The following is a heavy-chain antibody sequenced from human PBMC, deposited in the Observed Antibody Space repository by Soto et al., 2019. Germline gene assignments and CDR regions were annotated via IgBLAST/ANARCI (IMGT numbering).Heavy chain of an antibody. J-gene: IGHJ4*02. CDR2: IYHTGSN. CDR1: GGRISTVGHI. V-gene: IGHV4-31*03. CDR3: ARATGTLRSRNCDY. D-gene: IGHD1-1*01. Sequence: PLSLICFFSGGRISTVGHILTWIRQPPGKGLEWIGSIYHTGSNYYSKSLRSRLTMSVDTSKSQFSLRLSSVTAADTAVYYCARATGTLRSRNCDYWGQGSLVTVSS.